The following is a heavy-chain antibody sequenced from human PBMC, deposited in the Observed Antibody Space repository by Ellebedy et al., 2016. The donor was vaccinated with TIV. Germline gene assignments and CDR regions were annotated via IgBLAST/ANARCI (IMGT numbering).Heavy chain of an antibody. CDR3: ARDPRLDPGHSSDY. Sequence: ASVKVSCKASGYTFTRNAMHWVRQAPGQRLEWMGWINAGNGNTKYSQKFQGRVTITRDTSASTAYMELSSLKSDDSAMYYCARDPRLDPGHSSDYWGQGTLVTVSS. CDR2: INAGNGNT. J-gene: IGHJ4*02. V-gene: IGHV1-3*01. D-gene: IGHD4-23*01. CDR1: GYTFTRNA.